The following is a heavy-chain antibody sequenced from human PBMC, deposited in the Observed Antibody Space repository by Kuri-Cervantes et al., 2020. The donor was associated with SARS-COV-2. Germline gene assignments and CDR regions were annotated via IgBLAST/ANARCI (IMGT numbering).Heavy chain of an antibody. Sequence: LSLTCVASGFIFSTYGMHWVRQAPGKGLEWVAVIMPAGNNIYYVDSVKGRFTISRDNSRNTLYLQMNSLRAEDTAVYYCAKEIRATTRFDAFDIWGQGTMVTVSS. V-gene: IGHV3-33*06. CDR2: IMPAGNNI. CDR3: AKEIRATTRFDAFDI. J-gene: IGHJ3*02. D-gene: IGHD1-26*01. CDR1: GFIFSTYG.